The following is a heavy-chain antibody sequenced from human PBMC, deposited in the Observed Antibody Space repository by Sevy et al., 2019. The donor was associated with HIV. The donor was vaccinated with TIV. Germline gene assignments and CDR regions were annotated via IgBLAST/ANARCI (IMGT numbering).Heavy chain of an antibody. Sequence: GGSLGLSCAASGFTFSSYAMSWVRQAPGKGLEWVSAISGSGGSTYYADSVKGRFTISRDNSKNTLYLQMNSLRAEDTAVYYCANTNYYDSSAPRIQHWGQGTLVTVSS. CDR3: ANTNYYDSSAPRIQH. CDR1: GFTFSSYA. J-gene: IGHJ1*01. CDR2: ISGSGGST. V-gene: IGHV3-23*01. D-gene: IGHD3-22*01.